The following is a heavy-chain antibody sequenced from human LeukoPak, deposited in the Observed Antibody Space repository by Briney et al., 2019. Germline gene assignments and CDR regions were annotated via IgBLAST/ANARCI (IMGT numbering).Heavy chain of an antibody. CDR1: EFTFSSYW. V-gene: IGHV3-74*01. D-gene: IGHD4-23*01. J-gene: IGHJ4*02. Sequence: GGSLRLSCAASEFTFSSYWMSWVRQAPGKGLVWVSRIASVGSSTTYADSVKGRFSISRDNAKNTLYLQMNSLRVEDTAVYYCARGRPHGNDYWGQGTLVTVSS. CDR2: IASVGSST. CDR3: ARGRPHGNDY.